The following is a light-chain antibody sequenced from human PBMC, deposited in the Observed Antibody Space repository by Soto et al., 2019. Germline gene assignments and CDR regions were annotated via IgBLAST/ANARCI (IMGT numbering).Light chain of an antibody. J-gene: IGKJ1*01. CDR3: QQYNTWPWT. CDR2: YAS. V-gene: IGKV3-15*01. Sequence: EIVMTQSPATLSVSPGERATLSCRASQSVNSNLAWYQRKRGQAPRLLIFYASTRAPGIPSGFSGRGSGTEFTLTISSLQSEDFAVYYCQQYNTWPWTFGQGTEVEIK. CDR1: QSVNSN.